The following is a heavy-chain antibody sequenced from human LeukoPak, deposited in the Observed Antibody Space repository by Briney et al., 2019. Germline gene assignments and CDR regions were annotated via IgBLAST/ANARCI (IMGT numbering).Heavy chain of an antibody. Sequence: GGSLRLSCAASGFTFSSYGMHWVRQAPGKGLEWVAVISYDGSNKYYADSVKGRFTISRDNSKNSLYLQMNSLRAEDTALYYCAKDAQWELLATYFDYWGQGTLVTVSS. CDR1: GFTFSSYG. CDR3: AKDAQWELLATYFDY. D-gene: IGHD1-26*01. CDR2: ISYDGSNK. J-gene: IGHJ4*02. V-gene: IGHV3-30*18.